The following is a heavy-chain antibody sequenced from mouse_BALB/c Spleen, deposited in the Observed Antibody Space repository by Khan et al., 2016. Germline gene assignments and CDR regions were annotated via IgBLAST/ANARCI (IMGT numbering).Heavy chain of an antibody. J-gene: IGHJ2*01. Sequence: MQLEESGPSLVKPTQTLSLTCSVTGDSITSGYWNWIRKFPGNNLEYMAYINYSGSTYYNPSLTSRISITRDTSKNHYYLQLNSVTPADTASYYCARCEGYYFDYWGQGTTRTVSS. CDR2: INYSGST. CDR1: GDSITSGY. V-gene: IGHV3-8*02. CDR3: ARCEGYYFDY.